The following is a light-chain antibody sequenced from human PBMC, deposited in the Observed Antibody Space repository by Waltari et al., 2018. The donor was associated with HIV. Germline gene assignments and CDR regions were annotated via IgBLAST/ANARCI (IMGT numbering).Light chain of an antibody. CDR3: ASWDDNLNSWV. CDR2: XXX. CDR1: DSNIGSNY. J-gene: IGLJ3*02. Sequence: QSVVTQPPSASGTPGQRXTISXSGSDSNIGSNYVNCYQDLPGTAPNLLFYXXXXRSSGVPDRFSXXXXXTXXSLAISGLRSEDEADYYCASWDDNLNSWVFGGGTKLTVL. V-gene: IGLV1-47*01.